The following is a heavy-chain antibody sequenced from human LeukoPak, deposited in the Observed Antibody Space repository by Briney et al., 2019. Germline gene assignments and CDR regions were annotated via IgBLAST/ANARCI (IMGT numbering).Heavy chain of an antibody. Sequence: ASVKVSCKASGYTFTGYYMHWVRQAPGQGLEWMGWISPNSGGTKYAQKFQGRVTMTRDTSISTAYMELSRLRSDDTAMYYCARDRRSNDLEPWGQGTLVTVSS. CDR2: ISPNSGGT. CDR1: GYTFTGYY. CDR3: ARDRRSNDLEP. V-gene: IGHV1-2*02. J-gene: IGHJ5*02. D-gene: IGHD1-1*01.